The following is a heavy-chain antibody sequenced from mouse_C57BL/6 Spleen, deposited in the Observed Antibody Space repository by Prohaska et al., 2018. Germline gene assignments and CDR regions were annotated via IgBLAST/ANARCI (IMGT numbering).Heavy chain of an antibody. CDR1: GFTFSNYW. V-gene: IGHV6-3*01. Sequence: EVKLEESGGGLVQPGGSMKLSCVASGFTFSNYWMNWVRQSPEKGLEWVAQIRLKSDNYATHYAESVKGRFTISRDDSKSSVYLQMNNLRAEDTGIYYCTEDYSNYRGIAYWGQGTLVTVSA. CDR2: IRLKSDNYAT. D-gene: IGHD2-5*01. CDR3: TEDYSNYRGIAY. J-gene: IGHJ3*01.